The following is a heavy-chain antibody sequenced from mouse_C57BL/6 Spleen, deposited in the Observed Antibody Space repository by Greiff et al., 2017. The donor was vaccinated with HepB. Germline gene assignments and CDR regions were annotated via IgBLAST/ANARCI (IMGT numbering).Heavy chain of an antibody. D-gene: IGHD1-1*01. Sequence: QVQLQQPGAELVRPGTSVKLSCKASGYTFTSYWMHWVKQRPGQGLEWIGVIDPSDSYTNYNQKFKGKATLTVDTSSSTAYMQLSSLTSEDSAVYHCARPEITTVGSLLSYWGKGTLDSVSA. CDR1: GYTFTSYW. V-gene: IGHV1-59*01. CDR2: IDPSDSYT. CDR3: ARPEITTVGSLLSY. J-gene: IGHJ3*01.